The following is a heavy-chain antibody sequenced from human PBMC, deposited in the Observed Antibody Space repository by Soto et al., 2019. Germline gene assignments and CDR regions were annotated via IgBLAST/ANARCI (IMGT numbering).Heavy chain of an antibody. CDR3: GRGQRGYYDILTGYYPQYYFDY. CDR2: IYYSGST. J-gene: IGHJ4*02. Sequence: PSETLSLTCTVSGGSISSYYWSWIRQPPGKGLEWIGYIYYSGSTNYNPSLKSRVTISVDTSKNQFSLKLSSVTAADTAVYYCGRGQRGYYDILTGYYPQYYFDYWGQGTLVTVSS. V-gene: IGHV4-59*01. CDR1: GGSISSYY. D-gene: IGHD3-9*01.